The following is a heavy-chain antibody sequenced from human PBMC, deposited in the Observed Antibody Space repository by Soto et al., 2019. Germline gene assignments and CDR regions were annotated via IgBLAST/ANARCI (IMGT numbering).Heavy chain of an antibody. V-gene: IGHV4-39*01. J-gene: IGHJ4*02. CDR1: GCSIYRSGYY. CDR2: IDYNGVT. D-gene: IGHD2-15*01. Sequence: PXETLSLTCTVAGCSIYRSGYYWGWIRQPPGRGLEWIGNIDYNGVTYSNPSLKSRVTISRDTSKNQFSLKLTSVTAADTALYYCGKVLVGATGHTDSDYSGPGKLVTVSS. CDR3: GKVLVGATGHTDSDY.